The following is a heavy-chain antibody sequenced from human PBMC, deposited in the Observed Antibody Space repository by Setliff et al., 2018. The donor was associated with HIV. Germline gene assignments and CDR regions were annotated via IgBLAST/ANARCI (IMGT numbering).Heavy chain of an antibody. Sequence: SETLSLTCSVSGGSISGHYWSWIRQSPEKRLKWIGYVYHSGTTHYSPSLKNRVTISVDTSKNQFSLKLSSVTAADTAVYYCARGRLRPQTYYYYYMDVWGKGTTVTVSS. J-gene: IGHJ6*03. CDR2: VYHSGTT. CDR3: ARGRLRPQTYYYYYMDV. CDR1: GGSISGHY. V-gene: IGHV4-59*11. D-gene: IGHD5-12*01.